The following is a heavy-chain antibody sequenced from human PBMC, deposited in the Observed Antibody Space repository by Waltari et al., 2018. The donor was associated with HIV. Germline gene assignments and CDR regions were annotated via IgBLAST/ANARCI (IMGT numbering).Heavy chain of an antibody. CDR1: GFTFSSYE. CDR3: ARVMVVLTAYYGLDV. CDR2: ISSHGTTI. D-gene: IGHD2-8*01. V-gene: IGHV3-48*03. Sequence: EVQLVESGGGLVQPGGSLRLSCAASGFTFSSYEMNWVRKAPGKGLEWVSYISSHGTTIYYADSVKGRFTISRDNAKNSLYLQMNSLRAEDTAVYYCARVMVVLTAYYGLDVWGQGTTVTVSS. J-gene: IGHJ6*02.